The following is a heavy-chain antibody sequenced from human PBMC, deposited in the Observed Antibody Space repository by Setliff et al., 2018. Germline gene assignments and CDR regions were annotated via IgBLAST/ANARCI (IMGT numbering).Heavy chain of an antibody. CDR1: GYTISSGYY. CDR2: IFNSGST. J-gene: IGHJ4*02. V-gene: IGHV4-38-2*01. CDR3: ARYQAATMLNY. Sequence: SETLSLTCGVSGYTISSGYYWGWIRQPPGKGLEWIGTIFNSGSTFYSPSLKSRVTMSVDTSKNQLSLEVTSVTAADTAVYYCARYQAATMLNYWGQGTLVTVSS. D-gene: IGHD5-12*01.